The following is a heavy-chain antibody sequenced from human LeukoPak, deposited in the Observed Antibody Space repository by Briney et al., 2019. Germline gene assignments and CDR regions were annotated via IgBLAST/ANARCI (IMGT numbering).Heavy chain of an antibody. CDR3: ARGLAARRFDSYYFDY. D-gene: IGHD6-6*01. V-gene: IGHV1-69*05. J-gene: IGHJ4*02. CDR1: GGTFSSYA. Sequence: GASVKVSCKASGGTFSSYAISWVRQAPGQGLEWMGGIIPIFGTANYAQKFQGRVTITTNESTSTAYMELSSLRSEDTAVYYCARGLAARRFDSYYFDYWGQGTLVTVSS. CDR2: IIPIFGTA.